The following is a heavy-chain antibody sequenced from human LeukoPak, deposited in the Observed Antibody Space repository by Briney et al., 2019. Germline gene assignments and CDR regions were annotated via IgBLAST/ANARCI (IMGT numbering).Heavy chain of an antibody. Sequence: PSETLSLTCTVSGGSISSYYWSWIRQPPGKGLEWIGYIYYSGSTNYNPSLKSRVTISVDTSKNQFSLKLSSVTAADTAVYYCARHLVYGDYFPNYYYGIDVWGQGTTVTVSS. V-gene: IGHV4-59*08. CDR2: IYYSGST. CDR3: ARHLVYGDYFPNYYYGIDV. J-gene: IGHJ6*02. CDR1: GGSISSYY. D-gene: IGHD4-17*01.